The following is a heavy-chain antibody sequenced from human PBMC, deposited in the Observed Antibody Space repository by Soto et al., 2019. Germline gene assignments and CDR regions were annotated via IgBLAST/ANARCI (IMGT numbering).Heavy chain of an antibody. CDR3: ASGRGYCSSTSCYPKDDY. J-gene: IGHJ4*02. CDR2: IYSGGST. CDR1: GFTVSSNY. D-gene: IGHD2-2*01. V-gene: IGHV3-53*01. Sequence: GGSLRLSCAASGFTVSSNYMSWVRQAPGKGLEWVSVIYSGGSTYYADSVKGRFTISRDNSKNTLYLQMNSLRAEDTAVYYCASGRGYCSSTSCYPKDDYWGQGTLVTVSS.